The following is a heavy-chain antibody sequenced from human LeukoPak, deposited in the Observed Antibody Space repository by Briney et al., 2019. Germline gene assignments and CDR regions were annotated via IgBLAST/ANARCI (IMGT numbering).Heavy chain of an antibody. J-gene: IGHJ4*02. CDR1: GGTFSSYA. V-gene: IGHV1-69*01. CDR2: IIPIFGTA. Sequence: SVKVSCKASGGTFSSYAISWVRQAPGQGLEWMGGIIPIFGTANYAQKFQGRVTITADESTSTAYMEPSSLRSEDTAVYYCARVPDYDILTGYPYYFDYWGQGTLVTVSS. CDR3: ARVPDYDILTGYPYYFDY. D-gene: IGHD3-9*01.